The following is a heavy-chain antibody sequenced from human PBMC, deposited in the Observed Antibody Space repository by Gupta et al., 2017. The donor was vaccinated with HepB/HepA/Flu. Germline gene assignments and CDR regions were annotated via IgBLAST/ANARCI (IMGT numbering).Heavy chain of an antibody. V-gene: IGHV3-11*01. D-gene: IGHD2-2*01. J-gene: IGHJ5*02. Sequence: QVQLVEAGGGLVKPAGSLRLSCAASGFTFSDYSMSWLRQAPGKELEWVAYISSSDSNIYYADVEKGRFTISSDNDKNVLEPRISRLREDTAXFXSCSRGXLSAAARGGWFDPWGQGTLVTVSS. CDR3: SRGXLSAAARGGWFDP. CDR1: GFTFSDYS. CDR2: ISSSDSNI.